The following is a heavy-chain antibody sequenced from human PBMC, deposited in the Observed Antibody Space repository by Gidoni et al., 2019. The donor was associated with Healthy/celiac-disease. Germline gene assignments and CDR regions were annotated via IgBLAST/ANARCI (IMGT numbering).Heavy chain of an antibody. J-gene: IGHJ3*02. CDR2: SSSSSRYI. Sequence: EVQLVESGGGLVKPGGSLRLSCAASGFTFSSYSMNWVRQAPGKGLEWVSSSSSSSRYISYADSVKGRFTISRDNAKNSLYLQMNSLRAEDTAVYYCARTPSKRDAFDIWGQGTMVTVSS. CDR1: GFTFSSYS. V-gene: IGHV3-21*01. CDR3: ARTPSKRDAFDI.